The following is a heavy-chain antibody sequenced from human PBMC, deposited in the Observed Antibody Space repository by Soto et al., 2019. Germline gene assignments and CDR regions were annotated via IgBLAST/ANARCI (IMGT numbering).Heavy chain of an antibody. CDR1: GFTFENYA. CDR2: ISGSGGTT. J-gene: IGHJ6*02. D-gene: IGHD3-3*01. Sequence: GGSLRLSCVASGFTFENYAMSWVRQAPGKGLEWVSAISGSGGTTYYSGSVKGRFTISRDNSKNTVYLQMNDLRVEDAAEYFCAKDSWAIFGVPVGEYYAMDVWGQGTTVTVSS. V-gene: IGHV3-23*01. CDR3: AKDSWAIFGVPVGEYYAMDV.